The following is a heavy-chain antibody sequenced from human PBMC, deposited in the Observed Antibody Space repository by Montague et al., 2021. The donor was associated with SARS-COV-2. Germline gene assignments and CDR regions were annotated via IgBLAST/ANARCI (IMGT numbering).Heavy chain of an antibody. CDR1: GGSFSGYY. D-gene: IGHD2-2*01. V-gene: IGHV4-34*01. Sequence: SETLSLTCAVYGGSFSGYYWSWIRQPPGKGLEWIGEISHSGSTNYNPSLKSRVTLSVDTSKNQFSLKLSSVTAADTAVYYCARHPLGYCSSTSCYVGWGQGTLVTVSS. J-gene: IGHJ4*02. CDR2: ISHSGST. CDR3: ARHPLGYCSSTSCYVG.